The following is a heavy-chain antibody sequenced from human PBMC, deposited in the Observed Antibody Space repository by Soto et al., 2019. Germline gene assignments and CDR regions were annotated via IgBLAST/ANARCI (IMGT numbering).Heavy chain of an antibody. J-gene: IGHJ4*02. D-gene: IGHD2-8*01. V-gene: IGHV3-23*01. CDR2: IFGKGGGI. Sequence: PGGSLRLSCAASGFTFYIYAMSWVRQAPGKGLEWVSGIFGKGGGISYADTVKGRFTISRDNSNNNLYLQMNSLRAEDTAVYYCAKDRQPDGLWPFDHWGQGTLVTVSS. CDR3: AKDRQPDGLWPFDH. CDR1: GFTFYIYA.